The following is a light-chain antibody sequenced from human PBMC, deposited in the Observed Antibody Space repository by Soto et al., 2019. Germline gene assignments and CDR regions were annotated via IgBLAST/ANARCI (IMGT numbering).Light chain of an antibody. Sequence: QSALTQPPSASGSPGQSVTISCTGTSSDVGAYNYVSWYQQHPGKAPKLMIHEVSKRPSGVPDRFSASKSGNTASLTVSGLQAEDEADYYCSSHGGSNNFYVFGTGTKSPS. J-gene: IGLJ1*01. CDR1: SSDVGAYNY. CDR2: EVS. CDR3: SSHGGSNNFYV. V-gene: IGLV2-8*01.